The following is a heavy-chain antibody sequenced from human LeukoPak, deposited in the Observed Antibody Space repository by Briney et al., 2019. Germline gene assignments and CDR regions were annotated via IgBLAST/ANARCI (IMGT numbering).Heavy chain of an antibody. CDR1: GYTFTGYY. V-gene: IGHV1-2*02. CDR2: INPNSGGT. J-gene: IGHJ4*02. Sequence: ASVKVSCKASGYTFTGYYMHWVRQAPGQGLEWMGGINPNSGGTNYAQKFQGRVTMTRDTSISTAYMELSRLRSDDTAVYYCARGVMTTVTTSDYWGQGTLVTVSS. D-gene: IGHD4-17*01. CDR3: ARGVMTTVTTSDY.